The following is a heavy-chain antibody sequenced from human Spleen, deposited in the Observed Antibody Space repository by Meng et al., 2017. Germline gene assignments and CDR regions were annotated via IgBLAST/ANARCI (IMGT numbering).Heavy chain of an antibody. Sequence: ASVKVSCKASGYTFTGYYIHWVRQAPGQGLEWMGRINPNSGDTNYAQKFQGRVTMTSDTSTSTAYMEVISLRFDDTAVYYCARTWGCDYGDFGGADYYYYGMDVWGQGTTVTVSS. V-gene: IGHV1-2*06. J-gene: IGHJ6*02. CDR3: ARTWGCDYGDFGGADYYYYGMDV. D-gene: IGHD4-17*01. CDR1: GYTFTGYY. CDR2: INPNSGDT.